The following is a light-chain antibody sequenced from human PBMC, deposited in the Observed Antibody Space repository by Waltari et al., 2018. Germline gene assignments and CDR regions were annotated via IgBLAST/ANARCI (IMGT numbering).Light chain of an antibody. CDR3: AVWDDSLGGV. J-gene: IGLJ3*02. Sequence: QSVLTQPPSVSGTPGQRVTISCSGSNSNIGGNFVNWYQQLPGTTPKLLIYNDNKGPSGVPDRFSASKSGTSASLAITGLQSEDDAYYYCAVWDDSLGGVFGGGTKLTVL. CDR1: NSNIGGNF. CDR2: NDN. V-gene: IGLV1-44*01.